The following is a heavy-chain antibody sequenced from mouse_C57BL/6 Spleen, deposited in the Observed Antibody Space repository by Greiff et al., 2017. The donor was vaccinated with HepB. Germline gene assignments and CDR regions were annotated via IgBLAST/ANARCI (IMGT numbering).Heavy chain of an antibody. CDR1: GYTFTDYY. J-gene: IGHJ2*01. D-gene: IGHD2-4*01. CDR2: INPNNGGT. Sequence: VQLQQSGPELVKPGASVKISCKASGYTFTDYYMNWVKQSHGKSLEWIGDINPNNGGTSYNQKFKGKATLTVDKSSSTAYMELRSLTSEDSAVYYCARRSLYYDYDDYWGQGTTLTVSS. CDR3: ARRSLYYDYDDY. V-gene: IGHV1-26*01.